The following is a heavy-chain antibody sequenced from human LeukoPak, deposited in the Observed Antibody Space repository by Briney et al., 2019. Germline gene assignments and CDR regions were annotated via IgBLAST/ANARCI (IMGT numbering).Heavy chain of an antibody. Sequence: QPGGSLRLSCAASGFTFSDYNMRWIRQAPGKGLEWVSAISGSGGSTYYADSVKGRFTISRDNSKNTLYLQMNSLRAEDTAVYYCAKHMITFGGVIVDDSDAFDIWGQGTMVTVSS. CDR1: GFTFSDYN. CDR2: ISGSGGST. V-gene: IGHV3-23*01. J-gene: IGHJ3*02. D-gene: IGHD3-16*02. CDR3: AKHMITFGGVIVDDSDAFDI.